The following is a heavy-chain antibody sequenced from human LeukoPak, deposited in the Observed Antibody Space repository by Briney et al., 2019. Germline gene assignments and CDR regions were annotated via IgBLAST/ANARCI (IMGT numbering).Heavy chain of an antibody. CDR3: ARHRDAYNDFDY. Sequence: SETLSLTCTVSGGSISYFWSWIRQPPGKGLEWIGYIFYSGSTNYNPSLKSRVTISVDTSKNQLSLKLSSVTAADTAVYYCARHRDAYNDFDYWGRGTLVTVSS. CDR2: IFYSGST. CDR1: GGSISYF. J-gene: IGHJ4*02. V-gene: IGHV4-59*08. D-gene: IGHD5-24*01.